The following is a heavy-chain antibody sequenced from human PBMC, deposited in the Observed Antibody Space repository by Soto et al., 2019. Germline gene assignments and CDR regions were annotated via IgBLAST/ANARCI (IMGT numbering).Heavy chain of an antibody. CDR2: IIPILGIA. D-gene: IGHD3-10*01. V-gene: IGHV1-69*02. J-gene: IGHJ6*02. CDR3: ARAVLITMVRGVYYYYGMDV. Sequence: SVKVSCKASGGTFSSYTISWVRQAPGEGLEWMGRIIPILGIANYAQKFQGRVTITADKSTSTAYMELSSLRSEDTAVYYCARAVLITMVRGVYYYYGMDVWGQGTTVTVSS. CDR1: GGTFSSYT.